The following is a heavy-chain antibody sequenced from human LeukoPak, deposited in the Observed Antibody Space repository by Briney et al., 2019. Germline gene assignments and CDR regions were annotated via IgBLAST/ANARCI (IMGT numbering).Heavy chain of an antibody. CDR3: AKDYLYYYGSGSYYKPPDY. J-gene: IGHJ4*02. V-gene: IGHV3-30*18. CDR1: GFTFSSYG. D-gene: IGHD3-10*01. Sequence: GGSLRLSCAASGFTFSSYGMHWVRQAPGKGLEWVAVISYDGSNKYYADSVKGRFTISRDNSKNTLYLQMNSPRAEDTAVYYCAKDYLYYYGSGSYYKPPDYWGQGTLVTVSS. CDR2: ISYDGSNK.